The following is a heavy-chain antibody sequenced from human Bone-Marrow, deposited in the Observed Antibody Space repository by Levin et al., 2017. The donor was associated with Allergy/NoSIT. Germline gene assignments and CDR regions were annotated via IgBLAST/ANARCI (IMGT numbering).Heavy chain of an antibody. Sequence: GGSLRLSCAASGFNFPGSAMHWVRQSPGKGLQWVAVISSDGNTENYADSVKGRFTISRDNSHNTLSLQISSLRPEDTAVYFCAKAFTRLYYDTYGQHNSRYGVDVWGQGTTVTVSS. V-gene: IGHV3-30*04. J-gene: IGHJ6*02. CDR2: ISSDGNTE. CDR3: AKAFTRLYYDTYGQHNSRYGVDV. CDR1: GFNFPGSA. D-gene: IGHD3-22*01.